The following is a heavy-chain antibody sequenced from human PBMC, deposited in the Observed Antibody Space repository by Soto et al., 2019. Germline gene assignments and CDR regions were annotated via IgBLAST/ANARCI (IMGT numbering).Heavy chain of an antibody. J-gene: IGHJ3*02. CDR3: AKVLEWFFGITDAFDI. CDR2: ISYDGSNK. D-gene: IGHD3-3*01. CDR1: GFTFSSYG. V-gene: IGHV3-30*18. Sequence: QVQLVESGGGVVQPGRSLRLSCAASGFTFSSYGMHWVRQAPGKGLEWVAVISYDGSNKYYADSVKGRFTISRDNSKNTLYLQMNSLRAEDTAVYYCAKVLEWFFGITDAFDIWGQGTMVTVSS.